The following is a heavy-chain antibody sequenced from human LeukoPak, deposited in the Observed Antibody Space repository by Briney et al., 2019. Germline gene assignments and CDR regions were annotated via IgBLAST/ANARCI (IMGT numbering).Heavy chain of an antibody. D-gene: IGHD3-3*01. CDR2: INHSGST. CDR3: ARHARSYDFWSGYYLDY. V-gene: IGHV4-34*01. Sequence: PSETLSLTCAVYGGSFSGYYWSWIRQPPGKGLEWIGEINHSGSTNYNPSLKSRVTISVDTSKNQFSLKLSSVTAADTAVYYCARHARSYDFWSGYYLDYWGQGTLVTVSS. J-gene: IGHJ4*02. CDR1: GGSFSGYY.